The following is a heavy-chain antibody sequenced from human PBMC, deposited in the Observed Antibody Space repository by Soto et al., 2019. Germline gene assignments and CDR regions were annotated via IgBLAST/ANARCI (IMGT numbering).Heavy chain of an antibody. Sequence: EVQLLESGGGLVQPGGSLRLSCAASGFTFRSYDMSWVRQAPGKGLEWVSGISPSGGSTYYAASVKGRFTISRDNSKNTLHLQMSSLRAEDTALYYCAKDFYDPGAFDIWGQATMVTVSS. D-gene: IGHD3-3*01. CDR2: ISPSGGST. CDR1: GFTFRSYD. J-gene: IGHJ3*02. CDR3: AKDFYDPGAFDI. V-gene: IGHV3-23*01.